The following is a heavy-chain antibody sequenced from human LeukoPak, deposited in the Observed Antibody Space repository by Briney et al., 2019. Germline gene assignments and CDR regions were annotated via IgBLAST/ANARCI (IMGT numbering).Heavy chain of an antibody. V-gene: IGHV3-23*01. D-gene: IGHD4-17*01. CDR3: AKSYGDYTLFDY. CDR2: ISGSGGST. Sequence: GGSLRLSCAASGFPFSTYAMSWVRQAPGKGLEWVSVISGSGGSTYYADSVKGRFSISRDNSKNTLYLQMNSLRAEDTAVYYCAKSYGDYTLFDYWGQGTLVAVSS. CDR1: GFPFSTYA. J-gene: IGHJ4*02.